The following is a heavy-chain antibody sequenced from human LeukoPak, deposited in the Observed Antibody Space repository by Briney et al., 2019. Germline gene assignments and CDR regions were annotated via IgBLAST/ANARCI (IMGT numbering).Heavy chain of an antibody. D-gene: IGHD5-18*01. Sequence: SETLSLTCTVSGGSISSTSYYWGWIRQTPGKGLEWIGSIYYSGNTYYNPSLKSRVTISVDTSKNQFSLKLSSVTAADTAVYYCASSGEYSYEVYWGQGTLVTVSS. V-gene: IGHV4-39*07. CDR3: ASSGEYSYEVY. CDR2: IYYSGNT. CDR1: GGSISSTSYY. J-gene: IGHJ4*02.